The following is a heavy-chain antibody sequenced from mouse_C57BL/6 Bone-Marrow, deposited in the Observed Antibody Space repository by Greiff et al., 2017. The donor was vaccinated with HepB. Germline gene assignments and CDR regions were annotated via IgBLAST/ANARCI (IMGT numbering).Heavy chain of an antibody. CDR2: IYPGSGNT. D-gene: IGHD2-3*01. Sequence: VQLQQSGAELVRPGASVKLSCKASGYTFTDYYINWVKQRPGQGLEWIARIYPGSGNTYYNEKSKGKATLTAEKSSSTAYMQLSSLTSEDSAVYFCARCGGYYLYYYAMDYWGQGTSVTVSS. CDR3: ARCGGYYLYYYAMDY. V-gene: IGHV1-76*01. CDR1: GYTFTDYY. J-gene: IGHJ4*01.